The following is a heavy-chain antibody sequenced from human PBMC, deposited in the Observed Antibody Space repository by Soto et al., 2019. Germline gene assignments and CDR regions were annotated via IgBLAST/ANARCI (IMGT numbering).Heavy chain of an antibody. Sequence: QVQLVQSGAEVKKPGSSVKVSCKASGGTFSSYAISWVRQAPGQGLEWMVGIIPIFGTANYAQKFQGRVTITADASTSTAYMELSRLRSEDTAVYYFARADPAMVTIFGVVSGAFDIWGQGTMVTVSS. CDR3: ARADPAMVTIFGVVSGAFDI. J-gene: IGHJ3*02. V-gene: IGHV1-69*01. CDR1: GGTFSSYA. CDR2: IIPIFGTA. D-gene: IGHD3-3*01.